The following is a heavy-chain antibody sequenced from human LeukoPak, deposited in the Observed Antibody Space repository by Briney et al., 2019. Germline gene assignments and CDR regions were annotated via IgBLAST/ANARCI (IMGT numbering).Heavy chain of an antibody. D-gene: IGHD3-10*01. Sequence: ASVKVSCKASGYIFTNFYIHWVRQAPGQGLEWMGIINPSGGSTNYAQKFQGRVTMTSDTSASTVYLDLSSLRSEDTAIYYCARDKSSTNWLDSWGQGTLVTGSS. CDR2: INPSGGST. CDR3: ARDKSSTNWLDS. V-gene: IGHV1-46*01. J-gene: IGHJ5*01. CDR1: GYIFTNFY.